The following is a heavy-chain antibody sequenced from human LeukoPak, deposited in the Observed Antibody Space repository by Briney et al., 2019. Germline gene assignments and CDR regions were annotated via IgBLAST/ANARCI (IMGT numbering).Heavy chain of an antibody. CDR2: ISGSGGTT. CDR3: AKDSSGRQPSTDFDY. J-gene: IGHJ4*02. V-gene: IGHV3-23*01. Sequence: GGSQSLSCAASGFTFSSYAMSWVRQAPGKGVEWVSAISGSGGTTYYADSVKGRFTISRDNSKNTLYLQMNSLSAEDTAVYYCAKDSSGRQPSTDFDYWGQGTLVTVSS. CDR1: GFTFSSYA. D-gene: IGHD6-19*01.